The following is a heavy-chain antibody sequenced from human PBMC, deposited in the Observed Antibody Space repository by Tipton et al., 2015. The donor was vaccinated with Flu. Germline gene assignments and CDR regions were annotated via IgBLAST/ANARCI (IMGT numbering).Heavy chain of an antibody. CDR1: GYSISSGYY. V-gene: IGHV4-61*01. CDR3: ARELNYGMDV. Sequence: LRLSCAVSGYSISSGYYWGWIRQPPGKGLEWIGYIYYSGSTNYNPSLKSRVTISVDTSKNQFSLKLSSVTAADTAVYYCARELNYGMDVWGQGTTVTVSS. CDR2: IYYSGST. J-gene: IGHJ6*02.